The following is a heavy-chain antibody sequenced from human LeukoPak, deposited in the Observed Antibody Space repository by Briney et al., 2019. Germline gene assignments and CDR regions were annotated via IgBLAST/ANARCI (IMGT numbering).Heavy chain of an antibody. CDR3: ARDPSSSWYKYYFDY. CDR2: ISGSGGST. V-gene: IGHV3-23*01. CDR1: GFTFSSYA. J-gene: IGHJ4*02. D-gene: IGHD6-13*01. Sequence: GGSLRLSRAASGFTFSSYAMSWVRQAPGKGLEWVSAISGSGGSTYYADSVKGRFTISRDNSKNTLYLQMNSLRAEDTAVYYCARDPSSSWYKYYFDYWGQGTLVTVSS.